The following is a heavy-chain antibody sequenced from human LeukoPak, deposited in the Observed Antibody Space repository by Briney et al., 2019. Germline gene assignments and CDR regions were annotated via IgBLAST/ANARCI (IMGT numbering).Heavy chain of an antibody. D-gene: IGHD6-13*01. CDR3: ARGRGARSSRWYNWFDP. CDR2: IYYSGST. CDR1: GGSIRSYY. V-gene: IGHV4-59*12. J-gene: IGHJ5*02. Sequence: PWETLALTCTVSGGSIRSYYWSWIRQPPGKGLEWIGYIYYSGSTNYNPSLKSRVSISVYTSKNQFSLEMSSVTAADTAVYYCARGRGARSSRWYNWFDPWGQGTLVTVSS.